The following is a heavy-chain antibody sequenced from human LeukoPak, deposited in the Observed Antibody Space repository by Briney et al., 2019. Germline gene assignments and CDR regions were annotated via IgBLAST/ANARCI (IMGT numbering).Heavy chain of an antibody. D-gene: IGHD1-26*01. V-gene: IGHV4-59*01. CDR2: IYDSGST. CDR1: GDSISSYY. J-gene: IGHJ5*02. Sequence: PETLSLTCTVSGDSISSYYWNWIRQSSGKGLEWIGYIYDSGSTNYNPSLKSRVTISVDTSKHQFSLNLRSATAADTAVYYFAASGTYSNWFDPWGQGTLVIVSS. CDR3: AASGTYSNWFDP.